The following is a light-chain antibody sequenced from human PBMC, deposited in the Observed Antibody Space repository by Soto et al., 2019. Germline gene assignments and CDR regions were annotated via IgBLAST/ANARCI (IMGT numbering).Light chain of an antibody. CDR3: SSYAGSNNVV. CDR2: EVS. CDR1: SSDVGGYNY. V-gene: IGLV2-8*01. J-gene: IGLJ2*01. Sequence: QSVLTQPPSASGSPGQSVTISCTGTSSDVGGYNYVSWYQQHPGKAPKLMIYEVSKRPSGVPDRFSGSMSGNTASLTLSGLQAEDEADYYCSSYAGSNNVVFGGGTKLTVL.